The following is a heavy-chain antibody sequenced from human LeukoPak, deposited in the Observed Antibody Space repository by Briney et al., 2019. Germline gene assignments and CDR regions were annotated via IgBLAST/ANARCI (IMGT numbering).Heavy chain of an antibody. Sequence: ASVKVSCKASGGTFSSYAISWVRQAPGQGLEWMGWISAYNGNTNYAQKLQGRVTMTTDTSTSTAYMELRSLRSDDTAVYYCARDLWRYCSGGSCYSSMVYWGQGTLVTVSS. D-gene: IGHD2-15*01. CDR1: GGTFSSYA. CDR3: ARDLWRYCSGGSCYSSMVY. V-gene: IGHV1-18*01. CDR2: ISAYNGNT. J-gene: IGHJ4*02.